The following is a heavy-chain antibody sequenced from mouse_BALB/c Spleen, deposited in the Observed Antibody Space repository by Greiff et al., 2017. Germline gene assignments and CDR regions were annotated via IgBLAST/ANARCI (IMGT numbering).Heavy chain of an antibody. CDR3: ARGDGNYPDAMDY. CDR1: GFNIKDTY. Sequence: VQLQQSGAELVKPGASVKLSCTASGFNIKDTYMHWVKQRPEQGLEWIGRIDPANGNTKYDQKFQGKATITADKSSNTAYLQLSSLTSEDTAVYYWARGDGNYPDAMDYWGQGTSVTVSS. D-gene: IGHD2-1*01. CDR2: IDPANGNT. V-gene: IGHV14-3*02. J-gene: IGHJ4*01.